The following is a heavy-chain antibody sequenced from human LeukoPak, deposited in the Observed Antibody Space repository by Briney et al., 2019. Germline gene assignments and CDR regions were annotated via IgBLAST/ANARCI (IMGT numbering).Heavy chain of an antibody. D-gene: IGHD5-24*01. CDR2: INPDGGNT. J-gene: IGHJ3*01. CDR3: ARIRDGYNDAYDL. CDR1: SYSFNRYG. Sequence: ASVKVSCKASSYSFNRYGISWVRQAPGQVLEWMGLINPDGGNTNYAQNFQGRVTLTRDTSTSTVYMELSSLRSEDTAIYYCARIRDGYNDAYDLWGQGTVVTVPS. V-gene: IGHV1-46*02.